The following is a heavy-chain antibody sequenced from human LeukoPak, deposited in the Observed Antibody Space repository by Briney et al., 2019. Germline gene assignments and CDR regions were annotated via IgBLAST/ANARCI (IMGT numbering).Heavy chain of an antibody. CDR1: GFTFSRYG. CDR2: ISSDGGTD. V-gene: IGHV3-33*03. Sequence: PGRSLRLSCAASGFTFSRYGIHWVRQAPGKGLEWVAVISSDGGTDYYADSVKGRFTISKDNAKNTVYLQMNSLRAEDTAVYYCVSFYETYWGRGTLVTVSS. J-gene: IGHJ4*02. CDR3: VSFYETY. D-gene: IGHD2/OR15-2a*01.